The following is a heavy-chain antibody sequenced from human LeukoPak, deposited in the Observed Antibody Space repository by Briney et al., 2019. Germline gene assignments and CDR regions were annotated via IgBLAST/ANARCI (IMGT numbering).Heavy chain of an antibody. CDR3: ARERHYDFWIPSGMDV. Sequence: GGSLRLSCAASGFTFNDYYMSWIRQAPGKGLGWVSYISSSGSTIYYADSVKGRFTISRDNAKNSLYLQMNSLRAEDTAVYYCARERHYDFWIPSGMDVWGQGTTVTVSS. V-gene: IGHV3-11*01. D-gene: IGHD3-3*01. J-gene: IGHJ6*02. CDR2: ISSSGSTI. CDR1: GFTFNDYY.